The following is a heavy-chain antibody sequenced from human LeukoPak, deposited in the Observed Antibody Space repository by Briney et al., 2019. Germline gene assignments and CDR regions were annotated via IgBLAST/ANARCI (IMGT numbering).Heavy chain of an antibody. CDR3: ARGSSSTPPGSAFDI. Sequence: SETLSLTCAVYGGSFSGYYWSWIRQPPGKGLEWIGEINHSGSTNYNPSLKSRVTISVDTSKNQFSLKLSSVTAADTAVYYCARGSSSTPPGSAFDIWGQGTMVTVSS. CDR2: INHSGST. D-gene: IGHD6-6*01. V-gene: IGHV4-34*01. CDR1: GGSFSGYY. J-gene: IGHJ3*02.